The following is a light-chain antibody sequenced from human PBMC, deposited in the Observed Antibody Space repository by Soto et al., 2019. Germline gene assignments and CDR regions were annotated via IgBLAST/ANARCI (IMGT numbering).Light chain of an antibody. V-gene: IGKV1-39*01. Sequence: DIQMTQSASSLSASVGDIVTITCRASQSISSYLNWYQQKPGKAPKLLVYAAYSLQSGVPSRFSGSGSGTDFTLTISSLQPEDFATYYCQQSYSTPSITCGQGTRLEIK. CDR3: QQSYSTPSIT. J-gene: IGKJ5*01. CDR2: AAY. CDR1: QSISSY.